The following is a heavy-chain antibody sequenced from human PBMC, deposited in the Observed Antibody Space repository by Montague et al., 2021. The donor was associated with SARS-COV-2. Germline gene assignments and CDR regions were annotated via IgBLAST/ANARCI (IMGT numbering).Heavy chain of an antibody. CDR2: SYLDDDK. CDR1: GFSLSTSGVG. Sequence: VKPTQTLTLTCTFSGFSLSTSGVGVGWFRQPPGKALEWLALSYLDDDKRYSPSLKSRLTITKDTSKNQVVLTMTNIDPVDTATYYCAHRRGLLLSDAFDIWGQGTMVTVSS. V-gene: IGHV2-5*02. J-gene: IGHJ3*02. D-gene: IGHD1-26*01. CDR3: AHRRGLLLSDAFDI.